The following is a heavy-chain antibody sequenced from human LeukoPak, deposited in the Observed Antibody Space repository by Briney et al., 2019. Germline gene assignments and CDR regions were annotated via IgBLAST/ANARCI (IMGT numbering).Heavy chain of an antibody. CDR1: GGSISSSSYY. D-gene: IGHD5-12*01. CDR2: IYYSGST. V-gene: IGHV4-39*07. J-gene: IGHJ6*03. CDR3: ARTERYSGYDYYYYYYMDV. Sequence: SETLSLTCTVSGGSISSSSYYWGWIRQPPGKGLEWIGGIYYSGSTYYNPSLKSRVTISLDTSKNQFSLKLSSVTAADTAVYYCARTERYSGYDYYYYYYMDVWGKGTTVTVSS.